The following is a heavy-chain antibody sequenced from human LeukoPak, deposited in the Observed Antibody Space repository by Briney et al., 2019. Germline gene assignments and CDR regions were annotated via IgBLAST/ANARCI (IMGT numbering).Heavy chain of an antibody. CDR2: IWYNGSIK. CDR3: ARAERSTWSDFDY. J-gene: IGHJ4*02. CDR1: GFTFESYT. D-gene: IGHD6-13*01. V-gene: IGHV3-33*08. Sequence: GGSLRLSCAASGFTFESYTIHWVRQAPGKGLEWVAVIWYNGSIKYYADSVKGRFTISRDNSKNTLYLQLNSLRAEDTAVYYCARAERSTWSDFDYWGQGSLVTVSS.